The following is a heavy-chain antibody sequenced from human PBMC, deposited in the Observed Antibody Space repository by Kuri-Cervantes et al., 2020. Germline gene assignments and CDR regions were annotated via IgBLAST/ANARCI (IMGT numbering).Heavy chain of an antibody. CDR3: ARLRFYGMDV. D-gene: IGHD4-17*01. Sequence: GESLKISCAASGFAFSSYGMHWVRQAPGKGLEWVAVISYDGSNKYYADSVKGRFTISRDNSKNTLYLQMNSLRAEDTAVYYCARLRFYGMDVWGLGTTVTVSS. CDR2: ISYDGSNK. CDR1: GFAFSSYG. J-gene: IGHJ6*02. V-gene: IGHV3-30*03.